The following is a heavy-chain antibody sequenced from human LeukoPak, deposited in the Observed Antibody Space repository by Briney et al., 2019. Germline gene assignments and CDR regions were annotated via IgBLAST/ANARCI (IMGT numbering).Heavy chain of an antibody. CDR1: GLTFSSYA. CDR2: TSGSGGSR. V-gene: IGHV3-23*01. CDR3: AKYSSSGGYTKGGTFDF. D-gene: IGHD3/OR15-3a*01. J-gene: IGHJ3*01. Sequence: GGSLRLSCAASGLTFSSYAMSWVRQAPGKGLEWVSATSGSGGSRYYADSVKGRFTISRDNPKNALYLEMNSLRAEDTAVYYCAKYSSSGGYTKGGTFDFWGQGTMVTVSS.